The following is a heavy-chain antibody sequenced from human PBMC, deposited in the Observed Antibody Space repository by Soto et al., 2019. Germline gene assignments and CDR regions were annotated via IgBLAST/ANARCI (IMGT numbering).Heavy chain of an antibody. V-gene: IGHV4-4*02. CDR3: ARDRIIAAAGENYYYGMDV. D-gene: IGHD6-13*01. J-gene: IGHJ6*02. CDR1: GGSISSSNW. Sequence: QVQLQESGPGLVKPSGTLSLTCAVSGGSISSSNWWSWVRQPPGKGLEWIGEIYHSGSTNYNPPRTSRVTISVDKSKNLFSLKLSSVTAADTAVYYCARDRIIAAAGENYYYGMDVWGQGTTVTVSS. CDR2: IYHSGST.